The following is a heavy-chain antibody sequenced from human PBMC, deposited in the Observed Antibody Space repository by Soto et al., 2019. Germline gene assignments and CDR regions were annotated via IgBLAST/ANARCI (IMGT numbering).Heavy chain of an antibody. D-gene: IGHD3-22*01. CDR3: ARELGDDSSGYYSDRRPDAFDI. V-gene: IGHV1-69*13. CDR2: IIPIFGTA. J-gene: IGHJ3*02. Sequence: GASVKVSCKASGGTFSSYAIIWVRQAPGQGLEWMGGIIPIFGTANYAQKFQGRVTITADESTSTAYMELSSLRSEDTAVYYCARELGDDSSGYYSDRRPDAFDIWGQGTMVTVSS. CDR1: GGTFSSYA.